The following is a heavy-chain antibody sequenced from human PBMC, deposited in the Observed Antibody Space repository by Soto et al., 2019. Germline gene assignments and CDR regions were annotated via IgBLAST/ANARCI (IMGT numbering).Heavy chain of an antibody. D-gene: IGHD5-12*01. CDR2: IIPIFGTA. Sequence: ASVKVSCKASGGTFSSYAISWVRQAPGQGLEWMGGIIPIFGTANYAQKFQGRVTITADESTSTAYMELSSLRSEDTAVYYCARGRRDGYNLLYYYYYGMDVWGQGTTVTVSS. CDR3: ARGRRDGYNLLYYYYYGMDV. J-gene: IGHJ6*02. V-gene: IGHV1-69*13. CDR1: GGTFSSYA.